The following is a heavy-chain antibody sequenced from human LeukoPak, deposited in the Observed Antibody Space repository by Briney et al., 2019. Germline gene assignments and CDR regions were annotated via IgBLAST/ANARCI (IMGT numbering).Heavy chain of an antibody. V-gene: IGHV3-23*01. D-gene: IGHD6-19*01. J-gene: IGHJ4*02. CDR2: ISGSGGST. CDR1: GFTFRSYA. CDR3: AKDLRDGSGWYLGFDY. Sequence: GGSLRLSCAASGFTFRSYAMSWVRQAPGKGLEWVSGISGSGGSTYYADSVKGQFTISRDNSKNTLYLQMNSLRAEDTAVYYCAKDLRDGSGWYLGFDYWGQGTLVTVSS.